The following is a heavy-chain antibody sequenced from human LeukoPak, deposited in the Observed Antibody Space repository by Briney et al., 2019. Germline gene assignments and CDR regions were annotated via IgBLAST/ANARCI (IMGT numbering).Heavy chain of an antibody. D-gene: IGHD2-8*01. CDR1: GYTLTELS. J-gene: IGHJ4*02. Sequence: GASVKVSCKVSGYTLTELSMHWVRQAPGKGLEWMGGFDPEDGETIYAQKFQGRVTMTEDTSTDTAYMELSSLRSEDTAVYYCATLYCTNGVCYGGWDCWGQGTLVTVSS. CDR3: ATLYCTNGVCYGGWDC. V-gene: IGHV1-24*01. CDR2: FDPEDGET.